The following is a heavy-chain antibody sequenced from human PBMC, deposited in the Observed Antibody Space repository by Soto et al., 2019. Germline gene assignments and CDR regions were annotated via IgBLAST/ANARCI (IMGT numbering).Heavy chain of an antibody. Sequence: ASVKVSCKASGGTFSSYAISWVRQAPGQGLEWMGWISPYNGTTNYAQKFQGRVTMTTDTSTSTAYMELRSLKASDTAMYYCARTHIVVVPAHYYYYMDVWGKGTTVTVSS. CDR1: GGTFSSYA. CDR2: ISPYNGTT. D-gene: IGHD2-2*01. CDR3: ARTHIVVVPAHYYYYMDV. V-gene: IGHV1-18*01. J-gene: IGHJ6*03.